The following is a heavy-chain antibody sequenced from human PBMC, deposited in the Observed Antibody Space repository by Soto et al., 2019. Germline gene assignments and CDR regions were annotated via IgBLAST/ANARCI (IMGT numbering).Heavy chain of an antibody. CDR2: IIPIFGTA. D-gene: IGHD5-12*01. Sequence: QVQLVQSGAEVKKPGSSVKVSCKASGDTFSNHAINWVRQAPGQGLVWVGGIIPIFGTANYAQKFQGRVTITADESTSTAYMELSSLRSEDPAVYFCARNAGGATLLYNFDCWGRGPLVTVSS. CDR3: ARNAGGATLLYNFDC. J-gene: IGHJ4*02. V-gene: IGHV1-69*01. CDR1: GDTFSNHA.